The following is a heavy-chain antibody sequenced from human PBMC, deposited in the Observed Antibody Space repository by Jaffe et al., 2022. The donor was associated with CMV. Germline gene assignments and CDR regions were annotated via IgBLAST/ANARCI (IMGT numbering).Heavy chain of an antibody. CDR2: IKQDGSEK. J-gene: IGHJ4*02. CDR1: GFTFSSYW. Sequence: EVQLVESGGGLVQPGGSLRLSCAASGFTFSSYWMSWVRQAPGKGLEWVANIKQDGSEKYYVDSVKGRFTISRDNAKNSLYLQMNSLRAEDTAVYYCAREGDSSSWYCLLDYWGQGTLVTVSS. CDR3: AREGDSSSWYCLLDY. D-gene: IGHD6-13*01. V-gene: IGHV3-7*01.